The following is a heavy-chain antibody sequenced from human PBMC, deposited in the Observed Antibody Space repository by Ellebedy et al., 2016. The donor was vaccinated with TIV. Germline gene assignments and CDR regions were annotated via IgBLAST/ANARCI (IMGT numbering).Heavy chain of an antibody. CDR1: GFTLSSYA. V-gene: IGHV3-23*01. D-gene: IGHD5-18*01. CDR2: IVGSGGGI. CDR3: ARDRTPGDGYWVFDQ. J-gene: IGHJ4*02. Sequence: GESLKISCAASGFTLSSYAMNWVRQAPGKGLEWVSGIVGSGGGIFYADSVKGRFTISRDNSKSTVDLQMNSLRAEDTAIYYCARDRTPGDGYWVFDQWGQGALVTVSS.